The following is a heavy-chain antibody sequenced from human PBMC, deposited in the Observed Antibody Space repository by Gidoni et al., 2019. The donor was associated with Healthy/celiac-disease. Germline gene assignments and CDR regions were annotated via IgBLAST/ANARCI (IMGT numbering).Heavy chain of an antibody. V-gene: IGHV4-31*03. J-gene: IGHJ4*02. Sequence: QVQLQESGPGLVKPSQPLSLTCTVSGGSISSGGYYWSWIRQHPGKGLEWIGYIYYSGSTYYNPSLKSRVTISVDTSKNQFSLKLSSVTAADTAVYYCARTVGATWRVDYWGQGTLVTVSS. CDR2: IYYSGST. D-gene: IGHD1-26*01. CDR1: GGSISSGGYY. CDR3: ARTVGATWRVDY.